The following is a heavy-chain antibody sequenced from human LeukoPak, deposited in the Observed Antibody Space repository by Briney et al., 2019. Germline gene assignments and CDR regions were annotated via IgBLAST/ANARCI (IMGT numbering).Heavy chain of an antibody. CDR2: IYTSGST. V-gene: IGHV4-4*07. CDR1: GGSISSYH. CDR3: AREPAGIAAAGKALAFDI. J-gene: IGHJ3*02. Sequence: SETLSLTCTVSGGSISSYHWSWIRQPAGKGLEWIGRIYTSGSTNYNPSLKSRVTMSVDTSKNQFSLKLSSVTAADTAVYYCAREPAGIAAAGKALAFDIWGQGTMFTVSS. D-gene: IGHD6-13*01.